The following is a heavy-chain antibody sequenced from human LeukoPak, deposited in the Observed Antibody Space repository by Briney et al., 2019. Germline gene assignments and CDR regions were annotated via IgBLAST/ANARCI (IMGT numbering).Heavy chain of an antibody. V-gene: IGHV4-38-2*02. Sequence: SETLSLTCTVSGDSISSYYWGWIRQPPGKGLEWIGSIYHSGNTYYNPSLKSRVTISVDTSKNQFSLKLSSVTAADTAVYYCASLTRGAGDYETTWGQGTLVTVSS. CDR3: ASLTRGAGDYETT. CDR2: IYHSGNT. J-gene: IGHJ5*02. CDR1: GDSISSYY. D-gene: IGHD4-17*01.